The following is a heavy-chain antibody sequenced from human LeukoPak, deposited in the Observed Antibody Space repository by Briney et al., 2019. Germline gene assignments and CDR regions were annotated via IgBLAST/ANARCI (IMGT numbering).Heavy chain of an antibody. CDR2: VYRSGSA. V-gene: IGHV4-38-2*02. J-gene: IGHJ4*02. D-gene: IGHD3-16*01. CDR3: ARFSAPLRFRIDY. CDR1: SYSINNGYL. Sequence: PSETLSLTCTVSSYSINNGYLWAWIRQPLGKGLEWIGSVYRSGSAYYNPSLKSRVTISVDKFKNQFSLKLSSVTAADTAVYYCARFSAPLRFRIDYWGQGTLVTVSS.